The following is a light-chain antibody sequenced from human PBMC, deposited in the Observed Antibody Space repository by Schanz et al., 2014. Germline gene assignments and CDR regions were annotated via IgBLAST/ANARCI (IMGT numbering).Light chain of an antibody. J-gene: IGLJ3*02. CDR3: SSYTSSGSWV. CDR1: SSDVGGYNY. CDR2: DVT. Sequence: QSALTQPASVSGSPGQSITISCTGTSSDVGGYNYVSWYQHHPGKAPQLMIYDVTDRPSGVSDRFSGSKSANTASLTISGLQAEDEAHYYCSSYTSSGSWVVGGGTKLTVL. V-gene: IGLV2-14*03.